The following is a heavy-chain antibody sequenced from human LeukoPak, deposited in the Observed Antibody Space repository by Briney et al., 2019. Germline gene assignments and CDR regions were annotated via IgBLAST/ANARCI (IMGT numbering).Heavy chain of an antibody. CDR1: GFIFGDYA. D-gene: IGHD6-19*01. Sequence: GGSLRLSCTASGFIFGDYAMSWFRQAPGKGPEWVGFIRSEAYGGTTEYAASVKGRFTISRDDSKGIAYLQVNSLKTEDTAVYYCTRDTGDSSGWYYFDYWGQGTLVTVSS. CDR3: TRDTGDSSGWYYFDY. CDR2: IRSEAYGGTT. J-gene: IGHJ4*02. V-gene: IGHV3-49*03.